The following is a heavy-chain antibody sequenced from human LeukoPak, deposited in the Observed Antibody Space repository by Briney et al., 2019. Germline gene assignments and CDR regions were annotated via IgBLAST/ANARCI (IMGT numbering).Heavy chain of an antibody. CDR2: ITSGGLT. Sequence: GGSLRLSCAASGFIFSNYGMNWVRQAPGKGLEWVSGITSGGLTFYASSVKGRFTISRDNSEKTLYLQINSLRAEDTALYYCGQDWAWGAFGNWGQGALVAVSS. V-gene: IGHV3-23*01. CDR3: GQDWAWGAFGN. CDR1: GFIFSNYG. J-gene: IGHJ4*02. D-gene: IGHD1-26*01.